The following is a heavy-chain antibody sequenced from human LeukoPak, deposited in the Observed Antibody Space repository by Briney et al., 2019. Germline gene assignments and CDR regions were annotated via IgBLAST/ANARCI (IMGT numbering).Heavy chain of an antibody. CDR1: GGSISSSSYY. V-gene: IGHV4-39*01. J-gene: IGHJ3*02. CDR3: ARPPFSTPYAFDI. CDR2: IYYSGST. Sequence: SETLSLTCTVSGGSISSSSYYWGWIRQPPGKGLEWIGSIYYSGSTYYNPSLKSRVTISVDTSKNQFSLKLSSVTAADTAVYYCARPPFSTPYAFDIWGQGTMVTVSS. D-gene: IGHD2-2*01.